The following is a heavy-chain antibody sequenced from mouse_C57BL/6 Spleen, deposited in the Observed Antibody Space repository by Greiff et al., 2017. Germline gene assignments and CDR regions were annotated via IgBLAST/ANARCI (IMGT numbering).Heavy chain of an antibody. CDR3: ARRGNHFDY. D-gene: IGHD2-1*01. CDR1: GYAFSSSW. V-gene: IGHV1-82*01. CDR2: IYPGDGDT. Sequence: VKLMESGPELVKPGASVKISCKASGYAFSSSWMNWVKQRPGKGLEWIGRIYPGDGDTNYNGKFKGKATLTADKSSSTAYMQLSSLTSEDSAVYFCARRGNHFDYWGQGTTLTVSS. J-gene: IGHJ2*01.